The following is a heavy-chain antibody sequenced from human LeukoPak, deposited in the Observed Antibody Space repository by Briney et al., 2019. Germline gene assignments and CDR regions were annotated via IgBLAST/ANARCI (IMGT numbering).Heavy chain of an antibody. D-gene: IGHD3-9*01. Sequence: GGSLRLSCAASGFTLSSYAMSWVRQAPGKGLEWVSAISGSGSSTYYADSVKGRFTISRDNSKNTLYLQMNSLRAEDTAVYYCARDLTGTYYAFDIWGQGTMVTVSS. J-gene: IGHJ3*02. CDR3: ARDLTGTYYAFDI. CDR1: GFTLSSYA. V-gene: IGHV3-23*01. CDR2: ISGSGSST.